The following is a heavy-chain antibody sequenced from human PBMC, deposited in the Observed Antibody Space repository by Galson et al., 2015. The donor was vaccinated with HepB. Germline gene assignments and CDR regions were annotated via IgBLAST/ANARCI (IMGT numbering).Heavy chain of an antibody. CDR1: GFTFDTYA. CDR3: ANMYYDSSGFDY. V-gene: IGHV3-30*18. J-gene: IGHJ4*02. Sequence: SLRLSCAASGFTFDTYAMHWVRQAPGKGLEWVAVVSYDGSKANYADSEEGRFIISRDNSKNTVSLQMNDLRIEDTAIYYCANMYYDSSGFDYWGQGTLVTVSS. CDR2: VSYDGSKA. D-gene: IGHD3-22*01.